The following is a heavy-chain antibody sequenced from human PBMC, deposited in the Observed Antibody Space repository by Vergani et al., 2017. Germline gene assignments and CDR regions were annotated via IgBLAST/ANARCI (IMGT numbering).Heavy chain of an antibody. D-gene: IGHD1-26*01. CDR2: ISAYNGNT. CDR1: GGTFSSYA. J-gene: IGHJ3*02. Sequence: QVQLVQSGAEVKKPGSSVKVSCKASGGTFSSYAISWVRQAPGQGLEWMGWISAYNGNTNYAQKLQGRVTMTTDTSTSTAYMELRSLRSDDTAAYYCAREHLNHDSGSYYVAFDIWGQGTMVTVSS. CDR3: AREHLNHDSGSYYVAFDI. V-gene: IGHV1-18*01.